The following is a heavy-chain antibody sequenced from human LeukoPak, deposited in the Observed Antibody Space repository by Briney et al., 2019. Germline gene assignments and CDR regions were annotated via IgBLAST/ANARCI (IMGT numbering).Heavy chain of an antibody. D-gene: IGHD3-22*01. J-gene: IGHJ4*02. CDR1: GGSISSYY. CDR2: IYTSGST. V-gene: IGHV4-4*07. CDR3: ARQDRHYYYDSSDYFDY. Sequence: SETLSLTCTVSGGSISSYYWSWIRQPAGKGLEWIGRIYTSGSTFYNPSLKSRVTISVDTSKNQFSLKLSSVTAADTAVYYCARQDRHYYYDSSDYFDYWGQGILVTVSS.